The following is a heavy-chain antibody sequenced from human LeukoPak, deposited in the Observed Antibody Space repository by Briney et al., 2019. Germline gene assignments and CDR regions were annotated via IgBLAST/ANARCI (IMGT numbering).Heavy chain of an antibody. V-gene: IGHV3-23*01. CDR3: ARENSLWFGVDY. CDR1: GLTFSSYA. Sequence: GGSLRLSCAASGLTFSSYAMSWVRQAPGKGLEWVSAISGSGGSTYYADSVKGRFTISRDNAKNSLYLQMNSLRAEDTAVYYCARENSLWFGVDYWGQGTLVTVSS. J-gene: IGHJ4*02. CDR2: ISGSGGST. D-gene: IGHD3-10*01.